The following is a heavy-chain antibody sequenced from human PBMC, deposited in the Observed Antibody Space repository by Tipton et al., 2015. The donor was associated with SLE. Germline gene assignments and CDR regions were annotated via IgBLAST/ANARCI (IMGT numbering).Heavy chain of an antibody. V-gene: IGHV4-39*07. CDR3: ARHSGGTEWYVY. CDR2: IYYSGST. D-gene: IGHD3-3*01. Sequence: TLSLTCTVSGGSISSSSYYWGWIRQPPGKGLEWIGSIYYSGSTYCNPSLKSRVTISVDTSKNQVSLKLRSVTAADTALYYCARHSGGTEWYVYWGQGIRVTVSS. J-gene: IGHJ4*02. CDR1: GGSISSSSYY.